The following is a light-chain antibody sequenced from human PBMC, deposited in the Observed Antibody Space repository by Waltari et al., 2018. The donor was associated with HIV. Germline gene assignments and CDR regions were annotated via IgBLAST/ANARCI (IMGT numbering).Light chain of an antibody. Sequence: DIQLTQSPSSLSASVGDSVTFICRSSRSIRTYLNWYQQISGRPPRLLIFSASSLQSGVSSRFSGGGSGTEFTLTINNLQPEDFATYFCEQNYDFPRTFGQGTTVA. V-gene: IGKV1-39*01. CDR1: RSIRTY. CDR2: SAS. CDR3: EQNYDFPRT. J-gene: IGKJ1*01.